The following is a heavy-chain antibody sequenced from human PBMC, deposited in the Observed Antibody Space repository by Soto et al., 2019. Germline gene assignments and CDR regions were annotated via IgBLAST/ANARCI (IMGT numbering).Heavy chain of an antibody. CDR3: AVVRPGNYYGVDV. J-gene: IGHJ6*02. D-gene: IGHD2-15*01. CDR2: IYHSGDT. CDR1: GGSINSGGYS. Sequence: QLQLQESGSGLVKPSQTLSLTCAVSGGSINSGGYSWNWIRQPPGQGLEWIGYIYHSGDTYYNPSLKSRVTISVDRSRNHSSLKLTSVTAADPAVYYCAVVRPGNYYGVDVWGQGTTVTVSS. V-gene: IGHV4-30-2*01.